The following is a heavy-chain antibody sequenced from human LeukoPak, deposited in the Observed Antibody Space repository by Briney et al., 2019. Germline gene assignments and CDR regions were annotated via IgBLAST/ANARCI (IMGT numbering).Heavy chain of an antibody. D-gene: IGHD1-26*01. CDR1: GYTFTSYG. V-gene: IGHV1-18*01. J-gene: IGHJ2*01. CDR3: ARVSGSYRSNWYFDL. CDR2: ISAYNGNT. Sequence: ASVKVSCKASGYTFTSYGISWVRQAPGQGLEWMGWISAYNGNTNYAQKLQGRVTMTTDTSTSTAYMELRSLRSDDTAVYYCARVSGSYRSNWYFDLWGRGTLVTVSS.